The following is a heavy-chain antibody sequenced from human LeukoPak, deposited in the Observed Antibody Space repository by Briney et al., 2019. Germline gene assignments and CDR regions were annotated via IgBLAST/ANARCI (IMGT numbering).Heavy chain of an antibody. CDR3: ARAYYTNWYVPFDA. CDR1: GYTFTSYG. Sequence: ASVKVSCKASGYTFTSYGISWVQQAPGQGLEWMGWISAYNGITNYAQKLQGRVTVTRDTSTTTVYMELSSLRSDDTAIYYCARAYYTNWYVPFDAWGQGTLVTVSS. J-gene: IGHJ5*02. D-gene: IGHD1-1*01. CDR2: ISAYNGIT. V-gene: IGHV1-18*01.